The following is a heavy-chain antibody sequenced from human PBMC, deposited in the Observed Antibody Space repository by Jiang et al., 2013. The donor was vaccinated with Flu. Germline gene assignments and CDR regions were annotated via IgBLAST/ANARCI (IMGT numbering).Heavy chain of an antibody. Sequence: RSLRLSCAASGFTFSSYGMHWVRQAPGKGLEWVAVIWYDGSNKYYADSVKGRFTISRDNSKNTLYLQMNSLRAEDTAVYYCARGRYYDSSGYPMDYWGQGTLVTVSS. V-gene: IGHV3-33*01. CDR2: IWYDGSNK. CDR3: ARGRYYDSSGYPMDY. D-gene: IGHD3-22*01. J-gene: IGHJ4*02. CDR1: GFTFSSYG.